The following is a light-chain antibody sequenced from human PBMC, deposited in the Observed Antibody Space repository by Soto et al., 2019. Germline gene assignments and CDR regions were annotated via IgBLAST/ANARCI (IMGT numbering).Light chain of an antibody. V-gene: IGKV1-5*03. Sequence: DIQMTQSPSTLSASVGDRVTITCRASQSISTWLAWYQQKPGKAPKLLIYKASSLEGGVPSRFSGSGSGTEFNITISSLQPDDFATYYCQQYKTYPLTFGGGTTVDMK. CDR3: QQYKTYPLT. J-gene: IGKJ4*01. CDR1: QSISTW. CDR2: KAS.